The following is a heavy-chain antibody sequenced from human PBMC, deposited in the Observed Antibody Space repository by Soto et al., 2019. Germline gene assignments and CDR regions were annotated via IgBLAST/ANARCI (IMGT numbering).Heavy chain of an antibody. CDR3: AKAPFITMIVVVSFDY. V-gene: IGHV3-23*01. CDR1: GFTFSSYA. CDR2: ISGSGGST. Sequence: GGSLRLSCAASGFTFSSYAMSWVRQAPGKGLEWVSAISGSGGSTYYADSVKGRFTISRDNSENTLYLQMNSLRAEDTAVYYCAKAPFITMIVVVSFDYWGQGTLVTVSS. D-gene: IGHD3-22*01. J-gene: IGHJ4*02.